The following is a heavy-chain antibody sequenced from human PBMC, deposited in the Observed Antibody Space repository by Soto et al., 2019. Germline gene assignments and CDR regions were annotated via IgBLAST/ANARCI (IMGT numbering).Heavy chain of an antibody. V-gene: IGHV3-48*02. D-gene: IGHD3-22*01. Sequence: GGSLRLSCSASGVISSTYSMNWVRQAPGKGLEWVSYISGSSSIVYYADSVKGRFTISRDNAKNSLYLQMNSLRDEDTAVYYCARDLRAGGYSDYYYYGMDVWGQGTTVTVSS. CDR2: ISGSSSIV. CDR3: ARDLRAGGYSDYYYYGMDV. CDR1: GVISSTYS. J-gene: IGHJ6*02.